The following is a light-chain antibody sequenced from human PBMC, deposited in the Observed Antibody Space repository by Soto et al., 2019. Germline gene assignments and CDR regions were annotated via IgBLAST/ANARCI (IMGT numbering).Light chain of an antibody. Sequence: QSVLTQPPSVSAAPGQKVTISCSGSSSNIGKTLVAWYQHLPGTAPKLLIYDDNRRPSGIPDRFSASKSGTSATLAITGLQTGDEADYYCETWDTNLSAVVFGGWTKVTVL. V-gene: IGLV1-51*01. J-gene: IGLJ3*02. CDR2: DDN. CDR3: ETWDTNLSAVV. CDR1: SSNIGKTL.